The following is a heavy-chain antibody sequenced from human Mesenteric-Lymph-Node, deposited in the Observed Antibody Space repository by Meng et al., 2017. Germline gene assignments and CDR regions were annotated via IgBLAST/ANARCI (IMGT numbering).Heavy chain of an antibody. CDR3: ARDKNYDILTGYSLDAFDI. CDR1: GYTFTGHY. Sequence: ASVKVSCKASGYTFTGHYMHRVRQAPGQGLEWMGWINPNSGGTNYAQKFQGRVTMTRDTSISTAYMELSRLRSDDTAVYYCARDKNYDILTGYSLDAFDIWGQGTMVTVSS. V-gene: IGHV1-2*02. J-gene: IGHJ3*02. D-gene: IGHD3-9*01. CDR2: INPNSGGT.